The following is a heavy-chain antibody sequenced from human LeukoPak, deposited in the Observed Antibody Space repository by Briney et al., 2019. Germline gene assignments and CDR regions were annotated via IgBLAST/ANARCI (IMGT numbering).Heavy chain of an antibody. V-gene: IGHV1-69*10. CDR1: GGTFSSYA. Sequence: PVKVSCKAAGGTFSSYAISWGRQAPGQGVEWMGGIIPIFGMANSAQKFQGRVTVTPDKYTSATSTYLSRLRAEDTGMYYCARDGRFLEWLSPYNWFDPWGQGTLVTVSS. D-gene: IGHD3-3*01. J-gene: IGHJ5*02. CDR2: IIPIFGMA. CDR3: ARDGRFLEWLSPYNWFDP.